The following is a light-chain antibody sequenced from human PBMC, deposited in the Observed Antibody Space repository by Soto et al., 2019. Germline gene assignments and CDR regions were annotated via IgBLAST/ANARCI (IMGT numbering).Light chain of an antibody. Sequence: AIRMTQSPSSLSASTGDRVTITCRASQGISNYLAWYQQKPGKAPKLLIYDASDLQTGVPSRFSGSGSGTGFTFTISSLQPEDFATYYCQQYESLPLTFGQGTRLEIK. CDR3: QQYESLPLT. CDR1: QGISNY. J-gene: IGKJ5*01. CDR2: DAS. V-gene: IGKV1-8*01.